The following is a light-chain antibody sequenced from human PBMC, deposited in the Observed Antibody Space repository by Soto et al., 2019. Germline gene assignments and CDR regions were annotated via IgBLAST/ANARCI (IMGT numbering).Light chain of an antibody. CDR2: EVS. Sequence: QSVLTQPASVSGSPGQSITISCTGTSSDVGGHNYVSWYQQHPGKVPKLVISEVSKRPSGVSNRFSGSKSGNTASLTISGLQAEDEADYYCSSYTTTYSVIFGGGTKVTVL. CDR1: SSDVGGHNY. J-gene: IGLJ2*01. V-gene: IGLV2-14*01. CDR3: SSYTTTYSVI.